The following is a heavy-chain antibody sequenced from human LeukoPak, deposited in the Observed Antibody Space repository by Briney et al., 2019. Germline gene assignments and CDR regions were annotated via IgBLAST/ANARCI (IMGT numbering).Heavy chain of an antibody. Sequence: PSETLSLTCAVYGGSFSGYYWSWIRQPPGKGLEWIGYIYYSGSTNYNPSLKSRVTISVETSKNQFSLKLSSVTAADTAVYYCARGYNWNYVNYWGQGTLVTVSS. CDR2: IYYSGST. CDR3: ARGYNWNYVNY. D-gene: IGHD1-7*01. V-gene: IGHV4-59*12. CDR1: GGSFSGYY. J-gene: IGHJ4*02.